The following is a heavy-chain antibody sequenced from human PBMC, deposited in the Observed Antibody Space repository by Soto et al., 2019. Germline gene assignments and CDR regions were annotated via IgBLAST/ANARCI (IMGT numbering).Heavy chain of an antibody. D-gene: IGHD4-17*01. V-gene: IGHV3-33*01. J-gene: IGHJ3*02. CDR2: IWYDGSNK. CDR3: ARDLSGDYGALDT. Sequence: GGSLRLSCAPSGFPFSNYVIHWARQAPGKGLEWVAVIWYDGSNKVYADSVKGRFTISRDNSKNTLYLQMNSLRAEDTAVYYCARDLSGDYGALDTWGQGTMVTVSS. CDR1: GFPFSNYV.